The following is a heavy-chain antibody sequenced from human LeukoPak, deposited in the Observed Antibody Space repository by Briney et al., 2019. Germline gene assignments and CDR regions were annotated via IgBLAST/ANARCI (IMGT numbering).Heavy chain of an antibody. J-gene: IGHJ4*02. CDR3: GRASISAAGPGLIDY. CDR1: GYSFTGHY. D-gene: IGHD6-19*01. CDR2: INPKSGGT. Sequence: ASVKVSCKASGYSFTGHYMHWVRQAPGQGLEWMGWINPKSGGTNYAQKFQGRLTMTRDTSFSTAYMEVSRLRSNDTPVYYCGRASISAAGPGLIDYWGQGTLVTVSS. V-gene: IGHV1-2*02.